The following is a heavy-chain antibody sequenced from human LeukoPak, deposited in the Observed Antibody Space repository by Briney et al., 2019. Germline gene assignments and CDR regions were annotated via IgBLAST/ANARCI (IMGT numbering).Heavy chain of an antibody. CDR2: IYTSGST. CDR1: GGSISSYY. CDR3: ARLGAVAGPYYYYYYGMDV. Sequence: RSSETLSLTCTVSGGSISSYYWSWIRQPAGKGLEWIGRIYTSGSTNYNPSLKSRVTMSVDTSKNQFSLKLSSVTAADTAVYYCARLGAVAGPYYYYYYGMDVWGQGTTVTVSS. V-gene: IGHV4-4*07. J-gene: IGHJ6*02. D-gene: IGHD6-19*01.